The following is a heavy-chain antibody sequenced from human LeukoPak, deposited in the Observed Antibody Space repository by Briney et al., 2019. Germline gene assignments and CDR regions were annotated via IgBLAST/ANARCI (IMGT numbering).Heavy chain of an antibody. CDR1: GFTFYNYV. V-gene: IGHV3-23*01. J-gene: IGHJ3*01. D-gene: IGHD3-16*01. CDR3: ARNDYDTIKADSDV. CDR2: ISGTGTNT. Sequence: GGSLRLSCVGSGFTFYNYVINWLRQAPGKGLEWVAAISGTGTNTFYADSVKGRFTISKDFSKNTLYLQMHGLRAEDTAVYYSARNDYDTIKADSDVWGQGTMVSVS.